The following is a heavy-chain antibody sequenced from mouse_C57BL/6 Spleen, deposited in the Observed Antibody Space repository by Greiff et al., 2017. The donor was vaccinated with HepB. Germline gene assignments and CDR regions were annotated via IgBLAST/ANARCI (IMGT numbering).Heavy chain of an antibody. CDR2: INPNYGTT. CDR3: ARSHITTVRGAMDY. J-gene: IGHJ4*01. CDR1: GYSFTDYN. D-gene: IGHD1-1*01. Sequence: VHVKQSGPELVKPGASVKISCKASGYSFTDYNMNWVKQSNGKSLEWIGVINPNYGTTSYNQKFKGKATLTVDQSSSTAYMQLNSLTSEDSAVYYCARSHITTVRGAMDYWGQGTSVTVSS. V-gene: IGHV1-39*01.